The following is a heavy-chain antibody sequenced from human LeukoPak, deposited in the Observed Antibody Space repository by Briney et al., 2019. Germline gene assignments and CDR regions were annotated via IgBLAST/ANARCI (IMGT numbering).Heavy chain of an antibody. D-gene: IGHD2-8*01. J-gene: IGHJ4*02. Sequence: GGSLRLSCAASGFIFKKYAMSWVRQAPGKGLEGVATLSGSGNTSSYSDSVKGRFTISRDNSKNTAYLQLNSLRAEDTAVYFCAKDRIVLTVYAFDSWGQGNLVTVSS. CDR1: GFIFKKYA. CDR2: LSGSGNTS. V-gene: IGHV3-23*01. CDR3: AKDRIVLTVYAFDS.